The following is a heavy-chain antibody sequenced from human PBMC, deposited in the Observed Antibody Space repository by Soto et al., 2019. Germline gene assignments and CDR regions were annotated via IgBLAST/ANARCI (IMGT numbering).Heavy chain of an antibody. CDR1: GFSFSDYS. CDR2: FSAGGDYR. V-gene: IGHV3-23*01. Sequence: EVQLLQSGGGLAQPGGSLTLSCAASGFSFSDYSMNWVRRAPGKGLEWVSAFSAGGDYRHYADSVKGRFTISRDTSKNTLFLQMNSLRAEDTARYYCAREARYDRSVYHYERIDYWGQGTLVTVSS. CDR3: AREARYDRSVYHYERIDY. J-gene: IGHJ4*02. D-gene: IGHD3-22*01.